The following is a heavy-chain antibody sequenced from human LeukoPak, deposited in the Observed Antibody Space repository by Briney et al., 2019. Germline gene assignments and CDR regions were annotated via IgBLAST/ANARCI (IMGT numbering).Heavy chain of an antibody. CDR2: ITSGGDYI. Sequence: PGGSLRLYCAASGFTFNTFNMNWVRQAPGKGQKWVSSITSGGDYIYYADSVKGRFTTSRDNAKNSLSLQLNSLRVEDTAVYYCARGHYDVLAASYKWTPDYWGQGTLVTVSS. D-gene: IGHD3-9*01. V-gene: IGHV3-21*01. J-gene: IGHJ4*02. CDR3: ARGHYDVLAASYKWTPDY. CDR1: GFTFNTFN.